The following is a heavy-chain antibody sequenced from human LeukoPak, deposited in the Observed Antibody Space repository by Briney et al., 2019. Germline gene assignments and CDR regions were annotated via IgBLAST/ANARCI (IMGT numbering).Heavy chain of an antibody. CDR1: GGTFSSYA. CDR3: AKADLYNWNDSNFDY. V-gene: IGHV1-69*01. Sequence: SVKVSCKASGGTFSSYAISWVRQAPGQGLEWMGGIIPIFGTANYAQKFQGRVTITADESTSTAYMELSSLRAEDTALYYCAKADLYNWNDSNFDYWGQGTLVTVSS. CDR2: IIPIFGTA. J-gene: IGHJ4*02. D-gene: IGHD1-20*01.